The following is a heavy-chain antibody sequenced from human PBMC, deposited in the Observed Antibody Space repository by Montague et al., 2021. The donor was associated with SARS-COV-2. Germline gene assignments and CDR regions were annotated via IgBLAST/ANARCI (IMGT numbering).Heavy chain of an antibody. D-gene: IGHD3-9*01. J-gene: IGHJ6*02. CDR2: ISYDGSNK. Sequence: SLRLSCPASGFTFSSYGMHWVRQAPGKGLEWVAVISYDGSNKYYADSVKGRFTISRDNSKNKRYLQMNSLRAEDTAVYYCARDPKYYDILTGYLIARSYYYYCGMDVWGQGTTVTVSS. V-gene: IGHV3-33*05. CDR3: ARDPKYYDILTGYLIARSYYYYCGMDV. CDR1: GFTFSSYG.